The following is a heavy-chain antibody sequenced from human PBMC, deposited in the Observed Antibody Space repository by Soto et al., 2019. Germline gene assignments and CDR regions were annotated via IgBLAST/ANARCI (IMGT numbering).Heavy chain of an antibody. CDR2: ISGSGSFT. CDR1: GFTFRTYA. CDR3: AKIPTGSGSSKFDY. J-gene: IGHJ4*02. D-gene: IGHD3-10*01. Sequence: GGSLRLSCAASGFTFRTYAMNWVRQAPGTGLEWISAISGSGSFTHYADSVRGRFTISRDNSQNQLYLQMNNLRGDDTAMYYCAKIPTGSGSSKFDYWGQGIQVTVSS. V-gene: IGHV3-23*01.